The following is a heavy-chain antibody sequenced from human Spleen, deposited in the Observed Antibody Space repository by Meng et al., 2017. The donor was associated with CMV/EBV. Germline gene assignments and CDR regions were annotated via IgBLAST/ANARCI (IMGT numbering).Heavy chain of an antibody. J-gene: IGHJ4*02. D-gene: IGHD3-10*01. CDR2: IYFSGSP. V-gene: IGHV4-31*03. CDR1: GASINSGGYY. Sequence: SETLSLTCSVSGASINSGGYYWSWMRQHPGKGLEWIGHIYFSGSPFYNPSLKSRVSITEDMSKNQFSLKLSSVTAADTAVYYCARIYYYGSGDDQWGQGTLVTVSS. CDR3: ARIYYYGSGDDQ.